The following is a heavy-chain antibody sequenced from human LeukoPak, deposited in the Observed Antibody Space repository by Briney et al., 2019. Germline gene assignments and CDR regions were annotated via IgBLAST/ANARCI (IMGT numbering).Heavy chain of an antibody. D-gene: IGHD3-16*01. CDR1: GGSISSYY. CDR2: IYYSGST. CDR3: ARGHRGGLFWFDP. J-gene: IGHJ5*02. V-gene: IGHV4-59*01. Sequence: SETLSLTCTVSGGSISSYYWSWIRQPPGKGLEWIGYIYYSGSTNYNPSLKSRVTISVDTSKNQFSLKLSSVTAADTAVYYCARGHRGGLFWFDPWGQGTLVTVSS.